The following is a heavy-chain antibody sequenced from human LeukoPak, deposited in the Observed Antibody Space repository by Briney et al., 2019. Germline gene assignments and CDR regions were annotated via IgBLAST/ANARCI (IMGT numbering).Heavy chain of an antibody. D-gene: IGHD6-6*01. V-gene: IGHV4-59*08. CDR2: IYYSGST. J-gene: IGHJ4*02. CDR3: ARLGIAADDY. CDR1: GFTVSSNY. Sequence: GSLRLSCAASGFTVSSNYMSWIRQPPGKGLEWIGYIYYSGSTNYNPSLKSRVTISVDTSKNQFSLKLSSVTAADTAVYYCARLGIAADDYWGQGTLVTVSS.